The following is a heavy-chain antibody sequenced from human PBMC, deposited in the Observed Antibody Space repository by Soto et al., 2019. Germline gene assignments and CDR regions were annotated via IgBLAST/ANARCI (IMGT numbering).Heavy chain of an antibody. J-gene: IGHJ6*02. CDR1: GFTFSDHY. CDR3: ARGSSAITGTRYYYGLAV. Sequence: GGSLRLSCAASGFTFSDHYMDWVRQAPGKGLEWVGRIRNKANSYTTEYAASVKGRFTISRDDSKNSLYLQMNSLKTEDTAVYYCARGSSAITGTRYYYGLAVWGHGTTVTVSS. CDR2: IRNKANSYTT. V-gene: IGHV3-72*01. D-gene: IGHD1-20*01.